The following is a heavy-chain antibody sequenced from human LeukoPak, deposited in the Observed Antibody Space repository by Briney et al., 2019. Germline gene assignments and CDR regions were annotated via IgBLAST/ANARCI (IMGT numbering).Heavy chain of an antibody. D-gene: IGHD6-19*01. Sequence: KAGGSLRLSCAASGFTFSSYSMNWVRQAPGKGLEWVSSISSSSSYIYYADSVKGRFTISRDNSKNTLYLQMNSLRAEDTAVYYCAKDPGAVAGVLTDGGSYYYYYYGMDVWGQGTTVTVSS. CDR2: ISSSSSYI. J-gene: IGHJ6*02. CDR3: AKDPGAVAGVLTDGGSYYYYYYGMDV. CDR1: GFTFSSYS. V-gene: IGHV3-21*01.